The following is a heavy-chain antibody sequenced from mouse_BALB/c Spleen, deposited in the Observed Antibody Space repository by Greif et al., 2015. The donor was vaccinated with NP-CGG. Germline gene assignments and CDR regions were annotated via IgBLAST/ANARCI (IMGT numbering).Heavy chain of an antibody. D-gene: IGHD2-1*01. V-gene: IGHV1S137*01. CDR2: ISTYYGDA. CDR3: ARGNYGNYEGYAMDY. CDR1: GYTFTDYA. Sequence: QVQLQQPGAELVRPGVSVKISCKGSGYTFTDYAMHWVKQSHAKSLEWIGVISTYYGDASYNQKFKGKATMTVDKSSSTAYMELARLTSEDSAIYYCARGNYGNYEGYAMDYWGQGTSVTVSS. J-gene: IGHJ4*01.